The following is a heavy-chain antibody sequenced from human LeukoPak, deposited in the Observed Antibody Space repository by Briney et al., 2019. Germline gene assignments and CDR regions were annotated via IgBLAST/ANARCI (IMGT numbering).Heavy chain of an antibody. CDR3: ASSKLASFDH. Sequence: SETLSLTCAVYGGSFSGYYWSWIRQPPGKGLEWIGEINHSGSTNYNPSLKSRVTISVDTSKNQFSLKLSSVTAADTAVYYCASSKLASFDHWGQGTLVTVSS. J-gene: IGHJ4*02. CDR2: INHSGST. V-gene: IGHV4-34*01. CDR1: GGSFSGYY. D-gene: IGHD6-13*01.